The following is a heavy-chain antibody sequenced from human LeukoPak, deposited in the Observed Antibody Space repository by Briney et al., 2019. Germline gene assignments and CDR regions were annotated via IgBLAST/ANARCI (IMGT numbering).Heavy chain of an antibody. CDR1: VGSISSYY. Sequence: SETLSLTCTVSVGSISSYYWSWIRQPAGKGLEWIGRIYTSGSNNYNPSFKSRVTMSVDASKNQFSLKLSSVTAEDTAVYYCARDLIHCSGGSCYSNWFDPWGQGTLVTVSS. V-gene: IGHV4-4*07. J-gene: IGHJ5*02. CDR2: IYTSGSN. CDR3: ARDLIHCSGGSCYSNWFDP. D-gene: IGHD2-15*01.